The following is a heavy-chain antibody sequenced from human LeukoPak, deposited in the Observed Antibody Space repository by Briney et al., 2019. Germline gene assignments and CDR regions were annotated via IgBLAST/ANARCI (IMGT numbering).Heavy chain of an antibody. Sequence: PGGSLRLSCAASGFTFSHYSINWVRQAPGKGLEWVSYISSSSNTIYYADSVKGRFTISRDNAKNSLYLQMNSLRAEDTAVYYCARGLYGSGKYYFDYWGQGTLVTVSS. CDR3: ARGLYGSGKYYFDY. CDR1: GFTFSHYS. J-gene: IGHJ4*02. D-gene: IGHD3-10*01. V-gene: IGHV3-48*01. CDR2: ISSSSNTI.